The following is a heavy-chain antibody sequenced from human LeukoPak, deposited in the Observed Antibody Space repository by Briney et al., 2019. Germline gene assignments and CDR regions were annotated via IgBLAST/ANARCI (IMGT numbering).Heavy chain of an antibody. V-gene: IGHV3-48*01. CDR3: AREEVATIIDY. CDR1: GFTFSSYS. D-gene: IGHD5-12*01. Sequence: GGSLRLSCAASGFTFSSYSMTWVRQAPGKGLEWASYISSSSSTIYYADSVKGRFTISRDNAKNSLYLQMNSLRAEDTAVYYCAREEVATIIDYWGQGTLVTVSS. CDR2: ISSSSSTI. J-gene: IGHJ4*02.